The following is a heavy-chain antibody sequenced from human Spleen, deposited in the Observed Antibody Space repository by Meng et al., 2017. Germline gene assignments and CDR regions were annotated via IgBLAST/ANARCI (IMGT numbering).Heavy chain of an antibody. V-gene: IGHV1-3*01. J-gene: IGHJ4*02. CDR2: INAGNGNT. D-gene: IGHD6-19*01. Sequence: ASVKVSCKASGYTFTSYAMHWVRQAPGQRLEWMGWINAGNGNTKYSQKFQGRVTITRDTSASTAYMELSSLRSEDTAVYYCARAIQSVAGIFQVGYWGQGTLVTVYS. CDR1: GYTFTSYA. CDR3: ARAIQSVAGIFQVGY.